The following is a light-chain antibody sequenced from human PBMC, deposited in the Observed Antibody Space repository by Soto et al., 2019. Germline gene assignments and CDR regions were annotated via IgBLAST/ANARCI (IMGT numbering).Light chain of an antibody. V-gene: IGKV3-20*01. CDR1: PSVTNY. Sequence: EIVLTQSPATLSLSPGERATLSCRASPSVTNYLAWYQQKPGQPPRLLIYGASTRATDVPDRFSGSGSGADFTLSISRLEPEDFAVYYCQQYGSSPPRTFGQGTKVDIK. CDR2: GAS. CDR3: QQYGSSPPRT. J-gene: IGKJ1*01.